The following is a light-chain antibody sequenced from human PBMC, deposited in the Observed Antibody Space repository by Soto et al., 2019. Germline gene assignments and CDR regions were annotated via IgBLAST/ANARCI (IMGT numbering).Light chain of an antibody. CDR2: EVS. CDR3: SSYPSSNTLV. Sequence: QSALTQPASVSGSPGQSITISCTGTSSDVGAYNYVSWYQQHPGKAPKLMIFEVSDRPSGVSNRFSGSKSGNTASLTISGLQAEDEADYYCSSYPSSNTLVFGGGTTLTVL. CDR1: SSDVGAYNY. J-gene: IGLJ2*01. V-gene: IGLV2-14*01.